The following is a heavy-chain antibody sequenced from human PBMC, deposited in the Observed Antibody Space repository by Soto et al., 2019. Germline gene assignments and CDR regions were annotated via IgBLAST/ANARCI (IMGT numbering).Heavy chain of an antibody. V-gene: IGHV3-48*01. D-gene: IGHD3-3*01. CDR3: AREGGSYDFWSGYYHFDY. Sequence: PGGSLRLSCAASGFTFSSYSMNWVRQAPGKGLEWVSYISSSSSTIYYADSVKGRFTISRDNAKNSLYLQMSSLRAEDTAVYYCAREGGSYDFWSGYYHFDYWGQGTLVTVSS. J-gene: IGHJ4*02. CDR2: ISSSSSTI. CDR1: GFTFSSYS.